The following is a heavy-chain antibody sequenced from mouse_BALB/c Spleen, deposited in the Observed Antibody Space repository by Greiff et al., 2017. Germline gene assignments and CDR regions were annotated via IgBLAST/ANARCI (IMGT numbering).Heavy chain of an antibody. D-gene: IGHD3-2*01. CDR1: GYTFTSYW. CDR2: IYPGDGDT. J-gene: IGHJ4*01. CDR3: ARDSSGTGGAMDY. Sequence: VKLQQSGAELARPGASVKLSCKASGYTFTSYWMQWVKQRPGQGLEWIGAIYPGDGDTRYTQKFKGKATLTADKSSSTAYMQLSSLASEDSAVYYCARDSSGTGGAMDYWGQGTSVTVSS. V-gene: IGHV1-87*01.